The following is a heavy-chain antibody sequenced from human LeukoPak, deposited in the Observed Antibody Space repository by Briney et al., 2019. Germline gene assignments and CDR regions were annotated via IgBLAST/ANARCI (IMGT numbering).Heavy chain of an antibody. J-gene: IGHJ4*02. CDR3: ARSVVDSSGYYYVDYFDY. CDR2: ISSSSSYI. CDR1: GFTFSSYS. Sequence: KPGGSLRLSCAASGFTFSSYSMNWVRQAPGKGLEWVSSISSSSSYIYYADSVKGRFTISRDNAKNSLYLQMNSLRAEDTAVYYCARSVVDSSGYYYVDYFDYWGQGTLVTVSS. D-gene: IGHD3-22*01. V-gene: IGHV3-21*01.